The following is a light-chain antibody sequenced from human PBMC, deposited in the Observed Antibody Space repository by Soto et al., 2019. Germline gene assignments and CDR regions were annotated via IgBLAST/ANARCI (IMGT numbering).Light chain of an antibody. V-gene: IGKV3D-15*01. CDR2: GAS. CDR1: QSVSSN. Sequence: EIVMTQSPATLSVSPGERGTLYCRASQSVSSNLAWYQQKPGQAPRLLIYGASTRATGIPARFSGSGSGTEFTLTISSLQPEDFAVYYCQQYNNWPRTFGQGTKLEIK. J-gene: IGKJ2*01. CDR3: QQYNNWPRT.